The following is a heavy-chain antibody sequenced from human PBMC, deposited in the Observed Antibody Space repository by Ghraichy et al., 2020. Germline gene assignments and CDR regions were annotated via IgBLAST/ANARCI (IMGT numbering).Heavy chain of an antibody. CDR3: ARGAPHSDGRQNWFDP. J-gene: IGHJ5*02. CDR1: GFTFSSYS. CDR2: ISSNSNYI. Sequence: GGSLRLSCAAYGFTFSSYSMNWVRRAPGKGLEWVSSISSNSNYIYYTDSVKGRLTISRDNAKNSLYLQMNSLTVEDTAVYYCARGAPHSDGRQNWFDPWGQGTLVTVSS. D-gene: IGHD5-18*01. V-gene: IGHV3-21*01.